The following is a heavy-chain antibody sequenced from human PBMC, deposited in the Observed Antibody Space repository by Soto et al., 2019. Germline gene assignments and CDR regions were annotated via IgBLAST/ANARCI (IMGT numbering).Heavy chain of an antibody. V-gene: IGHV1-24*01. Sequence: ASVKVSCKVSGYTLTELSMHWVRQAPGKGLEWMGGFDPEDGETIYAQKFQGRVTMTEDTSTDTAYMELSSLRSEDTAVYYCAKRYCSGGSCGYGMDVWGQGTTVTVSS. J-gene: IGHJ6*02. CDR3: AKRYCSGGSCGYGMDV. CDR2: FDPEDGET. CDR1: GYTLTELS. D-gene: IGHD2-15*01.